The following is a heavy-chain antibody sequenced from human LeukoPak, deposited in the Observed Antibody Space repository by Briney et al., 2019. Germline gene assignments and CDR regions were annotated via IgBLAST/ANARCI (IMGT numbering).Heavy chain of an antibody. CDR2: INHSGST. CDR3: ARGKPLGYCTGGVCLIFERLPYYFDN. CDR1: GGSFSGYY. J-gene: IGHJ4*02. D-gene: IGHD2-8*02. V-gene: IGHV4-34*01. Sequence: SETLSLTCAVYGGSFSGYYWSWIRQPPGKGLEWIGEINHSGSTNYNPPLKSRVTISVDTSKNQFSLKLSSVTAADTAVYYCARGKPLGYCTGGVCLIFERLPYYFDNWGQGTLVTVSS.